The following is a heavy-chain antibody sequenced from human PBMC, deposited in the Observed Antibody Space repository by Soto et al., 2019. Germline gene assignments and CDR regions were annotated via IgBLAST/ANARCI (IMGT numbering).Heavy chain of an antibody. J-gene: IGHJ4*02. Sequence: SETLSLTCTVSGGSISSGDCYWSWIRQPPGKGLEWIGYIYYSGSTYYNPSLKSRVTISVDTSKNQFSLKLSSVTAADTAVYYCAREQARVDNCRGGSCYLYYYDYWGQGTLVTVSS. CDR2: IYYSGST. CDR1: GGSISSGDCY. D-gene: IGHD2-15*01. V-gene: IGHV4-30-4*01. CDR3: AREQARVDNCRGGSCYLYYYDY.